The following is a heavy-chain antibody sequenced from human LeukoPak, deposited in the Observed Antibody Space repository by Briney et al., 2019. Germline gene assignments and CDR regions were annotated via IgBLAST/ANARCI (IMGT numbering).Heavy chain of an antibody. V-gene: IGHV1-2*04. D-gene: IGHD2-2*01. CDR2: INPSNGVT. CDR3: ARVGLGRCSGTNCFQKDYYYYYYMDV. Sequence: ASVKVSCKPSGYTSSDYYIHWVRQAPGQGLEWMGWINPSNGVTKYAQKFEGSVTMTRDTSLSTAYMELSRVRPDDTAVYYCARVGLGRCSGTNCFQKDYYYYYYMDVWGKGTTVTVSS. CDR1: GYTSSDYY. J-gene: IGHJ6*03.